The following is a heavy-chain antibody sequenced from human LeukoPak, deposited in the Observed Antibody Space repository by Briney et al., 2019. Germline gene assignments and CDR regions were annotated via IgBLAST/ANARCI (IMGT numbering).Heavy chain of an antibody. CDR2: ISVRDGDT. CDR1: GFTVSHSG. D-gene: IGHD2-8*02. J-gene: IGHJ5*02. V-gene: IGHV3-23*01. CDR3: AKKTCTSANCDRGWFDP. Sequence: GGSLRLSCAASGFTVSHSGMSWVRQAPGKGLEWVSTISVRDGDTYYADSVKGRFTISRDNSKSTLYLQMNSLRPEDTALYYCAKKTCTSANCDRGWFDPWGQGTLVTVSS.